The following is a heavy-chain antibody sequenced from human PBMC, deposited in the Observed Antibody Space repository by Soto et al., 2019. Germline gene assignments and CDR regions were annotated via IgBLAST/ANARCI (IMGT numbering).Heavy chain of an antibody. Sequence: SETLSLTCTVSGGSISSSSYYWGWIRQPPGKGLEWIGSIYYSGSTYYNPSLKGRVTISVDTSKNQFSLKLSSVTAADTAVYYCAREYDDFWSGYPVRWFDPWGQGTLVTVSS. CDR3: AREYDDFWSGYPVRWFDP. J-gene: IGHJ5*02. V-gene: IGHV4-39*01. D-gene: IGHD3-3*01. CDR2: IYYSGST. CDR1: GGSISSSSYY.